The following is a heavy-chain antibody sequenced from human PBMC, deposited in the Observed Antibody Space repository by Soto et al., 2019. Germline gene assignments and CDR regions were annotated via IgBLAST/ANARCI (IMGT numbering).Heavy chain of an antibody. Sequence: GGSLRLSCAASGFTFSSYGMNWVRQAPGKGLEWVSALSDSGARTYYADSVRGRFFISRDNFKNTLFLQMNNLRAEDTALYYCAKEGGFMQPFDYWGQGTLVTVSS. J-gene: IGHJ4*02. CDR3: AKEGGFMQPFDY. D-gene: IGHD5-12*01. V-gene: IGHV3-23*01. CDR1: GFTFSSYG. CDR2: LSDSGART.